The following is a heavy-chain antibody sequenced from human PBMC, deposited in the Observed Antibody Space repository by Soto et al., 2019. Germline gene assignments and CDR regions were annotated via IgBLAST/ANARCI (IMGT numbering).Heavy chain of an antibody. CDR2: ISSSSSTI. V-gene: IGHV3-48*01. CDR1: GFTLSSYS. J-gene: IGHJ4*01. CDR3: ERGRAVTTPGPNLEY. D-gene: IGHD3-3*01. Sequence: GGSLRLSCAASGFTLSSYSMNWVRQAPGKGLEWVSYISSSSSTIYYADSVKGRFTISRDNAMNSLYLQMNSLRAEDTALYYCERGRAVTTPGPNLEYWGQGTLVTVSS.